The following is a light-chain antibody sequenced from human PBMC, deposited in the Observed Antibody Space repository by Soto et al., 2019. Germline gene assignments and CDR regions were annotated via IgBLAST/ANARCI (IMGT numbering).Light chain of an antibody. CDR3: QQRSNWIT. CDR1: QSVSSY. CDR2: DAS. J-gene: IGKJ5*01. Sequence: EILFTQSPGTLSLSPGEGATLSCRASQSVSSYLAWYQQKPGQAPRLLIYDASNRATGIPARLSGSGSGTDFTLPIRSLEPEDFAVYYCQQRSNWITFGQGTRLEIK. V-gene: IGKV3-11*01.